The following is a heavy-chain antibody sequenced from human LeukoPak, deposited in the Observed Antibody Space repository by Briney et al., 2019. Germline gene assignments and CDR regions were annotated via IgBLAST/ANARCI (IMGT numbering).Heavy chain of an antibody. D-gene: IGHD2-2*01. J-gene: IGHJ4*02. CDR1: GFTFSSYV. CDR2: ISGTGGST. V-gene: IGHV3-23*01. Sequence: GGSLRLSCAAPGFTFSSYVMSWVRQAPGKGLEWVSTISGTGGSTYYADSVKGRFTISRDNSKNTLYLQMNSLRAEDTAIYYCAKAALRYQLLSSLDYWGQGTLVTVSS. CDR3: AKAALRYQLLSSLDY.